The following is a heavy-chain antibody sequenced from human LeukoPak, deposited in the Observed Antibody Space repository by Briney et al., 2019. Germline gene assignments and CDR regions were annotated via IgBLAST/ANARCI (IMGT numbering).Heavy chain of an antibody. V-gene: IGHV1-18*04. J-gene: IGHJ4*02. D-gene: IGHD4-17*01. CDR2: ISAYSGDT. Sequence: ASVKVSCKASGYTFTGAYMHWVRQAPGQGLEWMGWISAYSGDTNYAQRFQGRLSMTTDPSPTSAYLELRSLTTDDTAVYYCARAPSFGDYGGDYWGQGTLVTVSS. CDR3: ARAPSFGDYGGDY. CDR1: GYTFTGAY.